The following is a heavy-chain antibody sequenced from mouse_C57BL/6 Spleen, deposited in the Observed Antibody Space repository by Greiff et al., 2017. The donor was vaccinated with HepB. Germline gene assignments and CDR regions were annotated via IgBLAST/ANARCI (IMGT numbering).Heavy chain of an antibody. CDR3: ARPYGSSSYYAMDY. CDR2: ISSGSSTI. V-gene: IGHV5-17*01. Sequence: EVKVEESGGGLVKPGGSLKLSCAASGFTFSDYGMHWVRQAPEKGLEWVAYISSGSSTIYYADTVKGRFTISRDNAKNTLFLQMTSLRSEDTAMYYCARPYGSSSYYAMDYWGQGTSVTVSS. D-gene: IGHD1-1*01. CDR1: GFTFSDYG. J-gene: IGHJ4*01.